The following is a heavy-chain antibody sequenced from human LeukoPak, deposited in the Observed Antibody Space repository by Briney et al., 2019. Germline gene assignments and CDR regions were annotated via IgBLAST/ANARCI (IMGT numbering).Heavy chain of an antibody. CDR2: IYYSGST. CDR1: GGSISSSSYY. V-gene: IGHV4-39*07. D-gene: IGHD3-22*01. J-gene: IGHJ4*02. CDR3: ARDLTGLGGYYFDY. Sequence: SETLSLTCTVSGGSISSSSYYWGWIRQPPGKGLEWIGSIYYSGSTYYNPSLESRVTVSVDTSKSQFSLRLSSVTGADTAVYYCARDLTGLGGYYFDYWGLGTLVTVSS.